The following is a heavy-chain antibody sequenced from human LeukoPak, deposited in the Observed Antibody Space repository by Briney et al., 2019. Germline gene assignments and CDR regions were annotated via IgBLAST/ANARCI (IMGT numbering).Heavy chain of an antibody. J-gene: IGHJ5*02. CDR3: VRFNSGTCGWFDP. D-gene: IGHD2-15*01. CDR2: IYYTESN. V-gene: IGHV4-61*08. CDR1: GGSLSSGGDY. Sequence: TLSLTCTVSGGSLSSGGDYWGWIRQHPGKGLECNGYIYYTESNNYNPARKSQFIITEDTSQTQFTLKVSSLAAAAPVIYYCVRFNSGTCGWFDPWGQGTLVTVSS.